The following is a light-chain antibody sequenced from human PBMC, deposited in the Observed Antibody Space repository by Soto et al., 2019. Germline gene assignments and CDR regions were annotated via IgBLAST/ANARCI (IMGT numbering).Light chain of an antibody. V-gene: IGKV3-20*01. Sequence: EIVLTQSPGTLSLSPGERATLSCRASQSVNNNYLAWYQQKPGQAPRLLIYVASRRATDIPDRFSGSGSGTDFTLTISRLEPEDFAVYSCQQYGSAPLTFGGGTKVEIK. J-gene: IGKJ4*01. CDR2: VAS. CDR3: QQYGSAPLT. CDR1: QSVNNNY.